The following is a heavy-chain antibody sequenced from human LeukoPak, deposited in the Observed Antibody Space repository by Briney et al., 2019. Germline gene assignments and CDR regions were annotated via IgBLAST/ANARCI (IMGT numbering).Heavy chain of an antibody. CDR2: ISGSGGST. D-gene: IGHD2-2*01. Sequence: GGSLRLSCAASGFTFSSYAMSWVRQAPGKGLEWASAISGSGGSTYYADSVKGRFTISRDNSKNTLYPQMNSLRAEDTAVYYCAINIVVVPAAMRGGDYWGQGTLVTVSS. J-gene: IGHJ4*02. CDR1: GFTFSSYA. CDR3: AINIVVVPAAMRGGDY. V-gene: IGHV3-23*01.